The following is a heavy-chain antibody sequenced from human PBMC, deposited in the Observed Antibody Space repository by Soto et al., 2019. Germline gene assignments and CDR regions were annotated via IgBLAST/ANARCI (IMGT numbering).Heavy chain of an antibody. V-gene: IGHV3-7*04. J-gene: IGHJ4*02. CDR3: ARAPLLEWLLFLDY. CDR1: GFTFSSYW. CDR2: IKQDGSEK. D-gene: IGHD3-3*01. Sequence: GGSLRLSCAASGFTFSSYWMSWVRQAPGKGLEWVANIKQDGSEKYYVDSVKGRFTISRDNAKNSLYLQMNSLRAEDTAVYYCARAPLLEWLLFLDYWGQGTLVTVSS.